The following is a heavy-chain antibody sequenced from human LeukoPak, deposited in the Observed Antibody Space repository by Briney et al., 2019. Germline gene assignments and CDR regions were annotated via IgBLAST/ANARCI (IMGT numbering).Heavy chain of an antibody. D-gene: IGHD5-18*01. J-gene: IGHJ4*02. CDR3: ARVKMDVGPYSYSLGY. CDR1: GYTFTGYY. Sequence: GASVKVSCKASGYTFTGYYIHWVRQAPGQGLEWMGWINPNSGGTNYAQKFQGRVTMTRDTSISTAYMELSRLRSDDTAVYYCARVKMDVGPYSYSLGYWGQGTLVTVSS. CDR2: INPNSGGT. V-gene: IGHV1-2*02.